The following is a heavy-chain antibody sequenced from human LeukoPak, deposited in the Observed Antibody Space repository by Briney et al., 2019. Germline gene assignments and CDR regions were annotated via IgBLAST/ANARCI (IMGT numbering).Heavy chain of an antibody. Sequence: GGSLRLSCTASGFRFDNFAIQWVRQAPGKGLVWVAVVSANGSNKYYGDSLRGQFTVSRDNSKDTVYLQINSVRSEDAAVYYCARDGRYGSGAMGFFDYWGQGALVTVSS. CDR2: VSANGSNK. V-gene: IGHV3-30*04. CDR1: GFRFDNFA. D-gene: IGHD3-10*01. CDR3: ARDGRYGSGAMGFFDY. J-gene: IGHJ4*02.